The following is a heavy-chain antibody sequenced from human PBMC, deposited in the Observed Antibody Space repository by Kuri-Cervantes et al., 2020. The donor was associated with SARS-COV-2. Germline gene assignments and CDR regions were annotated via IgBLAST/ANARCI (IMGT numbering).Heavy chain of an antibody. J-gene: IGHJ4*02. V-gene: IGHV4-30-2*01. D-gene: IGHD3-3*01. CDR1: GGSISNGGYS. CDR2: IFHSGTA. CDR3: ARATLTMNFDY. Sequence: SETLSLTCAVSGGSISNGGYSWIWIRQPPGKGLEYIGYIFHSGTAYYNPSLKSRVAMSADRSKNQSSLNLRSVTAADTAVYYCARATLTMNFDYWGPGALVTVSS.